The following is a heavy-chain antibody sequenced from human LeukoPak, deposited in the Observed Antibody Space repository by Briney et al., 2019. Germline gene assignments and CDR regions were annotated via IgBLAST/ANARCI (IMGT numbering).Heavy chain of an antibody. CDR2: IDSDDGST. Sequence: GGSLRLSCAASGFTFGTYWMHWVRQVPGKGLVWVSRIDSDDGSTSYADSVKGRFTISRDNAKKTLYLQMNSLRVEDTAVYYCLVILTEPTSPSPDGLDIWGQGTMVTVSS. J-gene: IGHJ3*02. CDR1: GFTFGTYW. CDR3: LVILTEPTSPSPDGLDI. V-gene: IGHV3-74*01. D-gene: IGHD2-15*01.